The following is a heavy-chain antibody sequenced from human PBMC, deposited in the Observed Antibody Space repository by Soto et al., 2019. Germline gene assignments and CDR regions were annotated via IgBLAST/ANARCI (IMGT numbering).Heavy chain of an antibody. Sequence: QVQLVQSGAEVKKPGASVKVSCKASGYTFTSYGISWVRQAPGQGLAWMGWIRVYNGNTNYAKKFQGRVTMTTDTSTSKAYMELRSLRSDDTTVYYCAGGDYSSGWHAHGYWGQGTRVTVSS. CDR1: GYTFTSYG. CDR2: IRVYNGNT. J-gene: IGHJ4*02. D-gene: IGHD6-19*01. CDR3: AGGDYSSGWHAHGY. V-gene: IGHV1-18*01.